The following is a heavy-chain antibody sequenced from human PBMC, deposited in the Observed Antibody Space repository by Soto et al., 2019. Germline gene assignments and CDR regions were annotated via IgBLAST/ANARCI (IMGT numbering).Heavy chain of an antibody. Sequence: QVQLVESGGGVVQPGRSLRLSCAASGFTFSSYGMHWVRQAPGKGLEWVAVISYDGSNKYYADSVKGLFTISRDNSKNTLYVHKNSLKAAVMDVYYVAKAAYIVAYDSDYWGQEPLLTLSP. D-gene: IGHD5-12*01. CDR2: ISYDGSNK. CDR1: GFTFSSYG. J-gene: IGHJ4*02. V-gene: IGHV3-30*18. CDR3: AKAAYIVAYDSDY.